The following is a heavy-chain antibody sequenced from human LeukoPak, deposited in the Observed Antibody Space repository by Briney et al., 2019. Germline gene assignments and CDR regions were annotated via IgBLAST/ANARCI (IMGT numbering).Heavy chain of an antibody. Sequence: PGRCLRLSCAASGFTFSSYGMHCVRQAPGKGLGWVAVISYDGGNKYYADSVKGRFTISRDNSKNTLYLQMNSLRAEDTAVYYCAKSQWPDYDFWSGYPYCFDYWGQGTLVTVSS. D-gene: IGHD3-3*01. V-gene: IGHV3-30*18. CDR3: AKSQWPDYDFWSGYPYCFDY. J-gene: IGHJ4*02. CDR1: GFTFSSYG. CDR2: ISYDGGNK.